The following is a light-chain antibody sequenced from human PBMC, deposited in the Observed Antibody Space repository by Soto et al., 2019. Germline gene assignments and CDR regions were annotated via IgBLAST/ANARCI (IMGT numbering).Light chain of an antibody. CDR3: LQHNSYPRT. Sequence: DIQMTQSPSSLSASVGDRVTITCRASQGIRNDVGWYQQKAGKAPKLLISAASNLQRGVPSRFSGSGSGTEFTLTISSLQPEDFATYYCLQHNSYPRTVGQGTRLEIK. J-gene: IGKJ2*02. CDR2: AAS. V-gene: IGKV1-17*01. CDR1: QGIRND.